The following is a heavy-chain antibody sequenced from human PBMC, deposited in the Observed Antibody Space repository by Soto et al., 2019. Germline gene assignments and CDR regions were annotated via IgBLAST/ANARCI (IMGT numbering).Heavy chain of an antibody. Sequence: QVQLVQSGFEVKEPGASVKVSCKTSGYTFTSYDINWVRQSTGQGLEWMGWMNPDNGNTGFARKFQGRVTMTRNISIDTAYKELSSLRCEETTMYYCARAPRKVGGNTYGSVDYWGQGSLVTASS. V-gene: IGHV1-8*01. CDR2: MNPDNGNT. CDR1: GYTFTSYD. J-gene: IGHJ4*02. D-gene: IGHD3-10*01. CDR3: ARAPRKVGGNTYGSVDY.